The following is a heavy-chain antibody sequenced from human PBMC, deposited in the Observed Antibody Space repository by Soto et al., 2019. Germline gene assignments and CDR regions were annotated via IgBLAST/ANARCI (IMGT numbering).Heavy chain of an antibody. CDR1: GGSISGYC. V-gene: IGHV4-59*01. CDR2: IYYSGSP. Sequence: PSETLSLTCTVSGGSISGYCWGWIRQPPGKGLQWIGYIYYSGSPNYNPSLKSRATISVDPSKKQFSLKLSSVTAADAAVYYCARHFRAFDIWGRGTMVTVS. CDR3: ARHFRAFDI. J-gene: IGHJ3*02.